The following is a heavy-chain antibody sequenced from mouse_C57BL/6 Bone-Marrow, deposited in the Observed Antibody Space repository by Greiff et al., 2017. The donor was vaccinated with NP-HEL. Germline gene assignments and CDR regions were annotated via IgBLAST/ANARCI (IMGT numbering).Heavy chain of an antibody. D-gene: IGHD1-2*01. V-gene: IGHV7-3*01. Sequence: EVKVVESGGGLVQPGGSLSLSCAASGFTFTDYYMSWVRQPPGKALEWLGFIRNKANGYTTEYSASVKGRFTISRDNSQSILYLQMNALRAEDSATYYCASFVGGGGWDYWGQGTSVTVSS. CDR3: ASFVGGGGWDY. CDR2: IRNKANGYTT. J-gene: IGHJ4*01. CDR1: GFTFTDYY.